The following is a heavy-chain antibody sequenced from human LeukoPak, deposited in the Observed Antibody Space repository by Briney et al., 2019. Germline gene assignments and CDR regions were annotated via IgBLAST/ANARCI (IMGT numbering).Heavy chain of an antibody. J-gene: IGHJ4*02. V-gene: IGHV4-59*01. CDR1: GGSISSYY. D-gene: IGHD3-10*01. Sequence: SETLSLTCTVSGGSISSYYGNWIRQPPGKGLEWIGYIYYSGGTNYIPSLKSRATISLDTSKNQFSLKLTSVTAADTAVYYCSRVGRGSGTYQSYYFDYWGQGTLVTVSS. CDR2: IYYSGGT. CDR3: SRVGRGSGTYQSYYFDY.